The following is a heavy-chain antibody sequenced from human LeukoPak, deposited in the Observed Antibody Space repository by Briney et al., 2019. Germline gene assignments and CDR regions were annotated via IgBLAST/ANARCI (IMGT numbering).Heavy chain of an antibody. V-gene: IGHV3-23*01. CDR3: AKADYYDSSGYSY. Sequence: PGGSLRLSCAAAGFTFSSYAMSWVRQAPGKGLEWVSAISGSGGSTYYADSVKGRFTISRDNSKNTLYLQMNSLRAEDTAVYYCAKADYYDSSGYSYWGQGTLVTVSS. J-gene: IGHJ4*02. D-gene: IGHD3-22*01. CDR2: ISGSGGST. CDR1: GFTFSSYA.